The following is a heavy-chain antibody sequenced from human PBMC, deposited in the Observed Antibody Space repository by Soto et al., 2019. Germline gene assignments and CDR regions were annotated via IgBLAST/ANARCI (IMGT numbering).Heavy chain of an antibody. CDR3: ARDLGGYYEEDYYYGMDV. J-gene: IGHJ6*02. D-gene: IGHD3-22*01. Sequence: SQTLSLTCAISGDSVSSNSAAWNWIRQSPSRGLEWLGRTYYRSKWYNDYAVSVKSRIAINPDTSKNQFSLQLNSVTPEDTAVYYCARDLGGYYEEDYYYGMDVWGQGTTVTVSS. CDR1: GDSVSSNSAA. V-gene: IGHV6-1*01. CDR2: TYYRSKWYN.